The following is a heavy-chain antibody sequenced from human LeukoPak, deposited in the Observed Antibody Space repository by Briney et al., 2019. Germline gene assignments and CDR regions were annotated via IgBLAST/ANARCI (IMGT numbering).Heavy chain of an antibody. CDR2: IYYTGST. J-gene: IGHJ6*03. Sequence: SETLSLTCGVSGGAITNYYWNWIRQAPGKGLEWLGYIYYTGSTTYNPSVKSRITISLDTSKKQISLKLRSVTAADTAVYYCARAPILYYMDVWGKGTTVIVSS. CDR3: ARAPILYYMDV. CDR1: GGAITNYY. V-gene: IGHV4-59*01. D-gene: IGHD2/OR15-2a*01.